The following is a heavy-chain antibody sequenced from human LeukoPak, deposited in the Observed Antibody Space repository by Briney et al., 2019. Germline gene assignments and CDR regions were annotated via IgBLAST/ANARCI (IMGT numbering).Heavy chain of an antibody. D-gene: IGHD6-13*01. CDR1: GFTVSSNY. V-gene: IGHV3-53*05. CDR3: ARDLSSSWYGGVDY. CDR2: IYSGGST. Sequence: GGSLRLSCAASGFTVSSNYMSWVRQAPGKGLEWVSVIYSGGSTYYADSVKGRFTISRDNSKNTLYLQMNSLRAEDTAVYYCARDLSSSWYGGVDYWGQGTLVTVSS. J-gene: IGHJ4*02.